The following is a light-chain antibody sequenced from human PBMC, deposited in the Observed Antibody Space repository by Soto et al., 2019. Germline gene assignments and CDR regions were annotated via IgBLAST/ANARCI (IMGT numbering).Light chain of an antibody. CDR3: CSYAGSYILL. CDR1: SSDVGTYNY. V-gene: IGLV2-11*01. J-gene: IGLJ2*01. CDR2: DVS. Sequence: QSALTQPRSVSGSPKQSVTISCTGTSSDVGTYNYVSWFQQHPDKAPKLMISDVSKRPSGVPDRFSGSKSGNTASLTISGLQAEDEADYYCCSYAGSYILLFGGGTKLTVL.